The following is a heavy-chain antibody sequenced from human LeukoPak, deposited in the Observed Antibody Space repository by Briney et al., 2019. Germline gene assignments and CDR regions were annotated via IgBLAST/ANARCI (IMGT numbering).Heavy chain of an antibody. CDR1: GFTFTSYG. D-gene: IGHD3-22*01. V-gene: IGHV3-30*02. J-gene: IGHJ4*02. CDR3: AKDPTHYRVWDDYDSTVLSY. CDR2: IRYDGTNK. Sequence: GGSLRLSCAASGFTFTSYGMHWVRQAPGKGLEWVAFIRYDGTNKYYADSVKGRFTISRDNSKNTLYLQMNSLRAEDTAVYYCAKDPTHYRVWDDYDSTVLSYWGQGTLVTVSS.